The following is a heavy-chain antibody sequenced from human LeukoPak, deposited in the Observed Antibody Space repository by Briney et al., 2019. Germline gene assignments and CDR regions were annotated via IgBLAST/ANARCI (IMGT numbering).Heavy chain of an antibody. CDR3: ARDGVTTGKNDAFDI. D-gene: IGHD4-17*01. CDR1: GFTISSYG. V-gene: IGHV3-23*01. CDR2: ISGSGGST. J-gene: IGHJ3*02. Sequence: PGGSLRLSCSASGFTISSYGINWVRQAPGKGLEWVSEISGSGGSTYNADSVKGRFTMSRDSSMNTLYLQLNSLRADDTAVYYCARDGVTTGKNDAFDIWGQGTMVTVSS.